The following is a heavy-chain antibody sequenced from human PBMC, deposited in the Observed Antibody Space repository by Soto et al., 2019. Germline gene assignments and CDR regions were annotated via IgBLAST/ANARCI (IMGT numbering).Heavy chain of an antibody. J-gene: IGHJ6*03. CDR3: ARACIPSGYDRVYYYYYMDV. Sequence: QVTLKESGPVLVKPTETLTLTCTVSGFSLSNARMGVSWIRQPPGKALAWLAHIFSNDEKAYSTSLKSRLTISKVTSKSQVVLTMTHMDPVATATYYCARACIPSGYDRVYYYYYMDVWGKGTTVTVSS. V-gene: IGHV2-26*01. D-gene: IGHD5-12*01. CDR2: IFSNDEK. CDR1: GFSLSNARMG.